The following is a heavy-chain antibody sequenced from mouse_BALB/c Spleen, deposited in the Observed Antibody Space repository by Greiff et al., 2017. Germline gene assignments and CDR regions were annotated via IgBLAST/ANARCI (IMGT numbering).Heavy chain of an antibody. J-gene: IGHJ3*01. V-gene: IGHV5-4*02. CDR2: ISDGGSYT. CDR1: GFTFSDYY. D-gene: IGHD2-10*01. Sequence: EVKVVESGGGLVKPGGSLKLSCAASGFTFSDYYMYWVRQTPEKRLEWVATISDGGSYTYYPDSVKGRFTISRDNAKNNLYLQMSSRKSDETAMYYCARDQAFYGIPWFADWGQGTLVTVSA. CDR3: ARDQAFYGIPWFAD.